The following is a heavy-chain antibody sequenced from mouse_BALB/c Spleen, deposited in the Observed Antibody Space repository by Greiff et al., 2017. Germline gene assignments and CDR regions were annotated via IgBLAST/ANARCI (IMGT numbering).Heavy chain of an antibody. Sequence: EVKLMESGGDLVKPGGSLKLSCAASGFTFSSYGMSWVRQTPDKRLEWVATISSGGSYTYYPDSVKGRFTISRDNAKNTLYLQMSSLKSEDTAMYYCARQGDYLFAYWGQGTLVTVSA. CDR1: GFTFSSYG. D-gene: IGHD2-4*01. J-gene: IGHJ3*01. CDR3: ARQGDYLFAY. V-gene: IGHV5-6*01. CDR2: ISSGGSYT.